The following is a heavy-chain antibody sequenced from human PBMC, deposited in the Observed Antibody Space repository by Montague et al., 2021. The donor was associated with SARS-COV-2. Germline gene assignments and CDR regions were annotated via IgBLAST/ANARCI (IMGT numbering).Heavy chain of an antibody. CDR2: MYSSGTT. V-gene: IGHV4-39*01. CDR3: ASSTSGWFIY. Sequence: SETLSLTCSVSGGSISSTSFFWAWIRQPPGKGLEWVGSMYSSGTTYYNPSLKSRVTISGDTSRSQLSVRLSSVTAADTAVYYCASSTSGWFIYWGQGTLVTVSS. D-gene: IGHD6-19*01. CDR1: GGSISSTSFF. J-gene: IGHJ4*02.